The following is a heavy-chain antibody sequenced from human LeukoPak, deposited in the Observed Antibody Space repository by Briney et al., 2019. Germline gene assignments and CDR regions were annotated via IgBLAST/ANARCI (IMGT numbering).Heavy chain of an antibody. CDR1: GGSSSSGSYY. V-gene: IGHV4-61*02. CDR3: ARVVPAAGGWLDP. J-gene: IGHJ5*02. Sequence: SQTLSLTCTVSGGSSSSGSYYWSWIRQPAGKGLEWIGRIYTSGSTNYNPSLKSRVTISVDTSKNQFSLKLSSVTAADTAVYYCARVVPAAGGWLDPWGQGTLVTVSS. D-gene: IGHD2-2*01. CDR2: IYTSGST.